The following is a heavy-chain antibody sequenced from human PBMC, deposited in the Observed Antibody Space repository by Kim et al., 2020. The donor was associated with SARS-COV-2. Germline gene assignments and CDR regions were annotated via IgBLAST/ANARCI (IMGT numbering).Heavy chain of an antibody. Sequence: HYNPSLESRVTISVDTSKNQFSLRLSSLTSADTAIYYCARDQSYYFYGMDVWGQGTTVTVSS. J-gene: IGHJ6*02. CDR3: ARDQSYYFYGMDV. V-gene: IGHV4-31*02.